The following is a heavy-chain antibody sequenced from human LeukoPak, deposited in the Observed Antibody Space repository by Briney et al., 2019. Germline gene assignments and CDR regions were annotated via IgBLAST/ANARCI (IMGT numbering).Heavy chain of an antibody. Sequence: GRSLRLSCAASGFTFSSYGMYWVRQAPGKGLEWVAVIWYDGSNKYYADFVKGRFTISRDNSKNTLYLQMNSLRAEDTAVYYCVRDCAKVAVAGTSLTLVYWGQGTLVTVSS. CDR2: IWYDGSNK. CDR1: GFTFSSYG. J-gene: IGHJ4*02. D-gene: IGHD6-19*01. V-gene: IGHV3-33*01. CDR3: VRDCAKVAVAGTSLTLVY.